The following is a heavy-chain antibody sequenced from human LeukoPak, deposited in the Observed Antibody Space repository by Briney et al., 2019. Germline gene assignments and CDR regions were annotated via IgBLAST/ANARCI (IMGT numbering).Heavy chain of an antibody. CDR1: GGSISSGGYF. D-gene: IGHD1-26*01. CDR3: ARGWEPLSWFDP. V-gene: IGHV4-31*03. CDR2: IYYSAST. Sequence: PSETLSLTCTVSGGSISSGGYFWRWVRQHRGKGVEWIGYIYYSASTYYNPSLKSRATTSVDTSNNQFSLKLSSVTAADTAVYYCARGWEPLSWFDPWGQGTLVTVSS. J-gene: IGHJ5*02.